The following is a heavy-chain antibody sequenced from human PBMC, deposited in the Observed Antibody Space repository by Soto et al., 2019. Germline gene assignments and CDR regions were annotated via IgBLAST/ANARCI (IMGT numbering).Heavy chain of an antibody. CDR3: ATDVVVVAAGRAFDI. V-gene: IGHV1-24*01. D-gene: IGHD2-15*01. CDR1: GYTLTELS. CDR2: FDPEDGET. Sequence: ASVKVSCKVSGYTLTELSMHWVRQAPGKGLEWMGGFDPEDGETIYAQKFQGRVTMTEDTSTDTAYMELSRLRSEDTAVYYCATDVVVVAAGRAFDIWGQGTTVTVSS. J-gene: IGHJ3*02.